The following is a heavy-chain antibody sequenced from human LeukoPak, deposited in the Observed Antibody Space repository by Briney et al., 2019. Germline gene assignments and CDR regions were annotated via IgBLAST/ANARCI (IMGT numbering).Heavy chain of an antibody. CDR2: IYPDESDT. V-gene: IGHV5-51*01. CDR3: ARRASLAGYYFDY. D-gene: IGHD6-19*01. Sequence: GESLKTSWKGSGYSFTNYWIGWVRQMPGKGLGWMGIIYPDESDTRYSPSFQGQVTISADKSISTAYLQWSSLKASDTAMYYCARRASLAGYYFDYWGQGTLVTVSS. J-gene: IGHJ4*02. CDR1: GYSFTNYW.